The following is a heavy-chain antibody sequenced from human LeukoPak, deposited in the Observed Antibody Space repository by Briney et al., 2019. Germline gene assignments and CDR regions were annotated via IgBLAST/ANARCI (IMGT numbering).Heavy chain of an antibody. CDR2: ISSSSSYI. CDR1: GFTFSSYE. Sequence: GESLRLSCAASGFTFSSYEMNWVRQAPGKGLEWVSYISSSSSYIYYADSVKGRFTISRDNAKNSLYLQMNSLRAEDTAVYYCARVYYDSSGPLDGNAFDIWGQGTMVTVSS. J-gene: IGHJ3*02. D-gene: IGHD3-22*01. V-gene: IGHV3-21*05. CDR3: ARVYYDSSGPLDGNAFDI.